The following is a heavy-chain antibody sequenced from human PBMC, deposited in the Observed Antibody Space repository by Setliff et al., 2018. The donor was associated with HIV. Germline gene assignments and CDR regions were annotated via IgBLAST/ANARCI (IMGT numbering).Heavy chain of an antibody. Sequence: ASVKVSCKASGYTFTSYYVHWVRQAPGQGLEWMGIINPSGGSTTYAQKFQGRVTITADEYTTTAYMELSSLRSEDTAVYYCALDYGDNNWFDPWGQGTLVTVSS. CDR1: GYTFTSYY. CDR2: INPSGGST. CDR3: ALDYGDNNWFDP. J-gene: IGHJ5*02. V-gene: IGHV1-46*01. D-gene: IGHD4-17*01.